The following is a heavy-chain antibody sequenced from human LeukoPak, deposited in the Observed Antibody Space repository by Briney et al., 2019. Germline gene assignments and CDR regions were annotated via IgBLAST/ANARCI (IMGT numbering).Heavy chain of an antibody. J-gene: IGHJ4*02. V-gene: IGHV1-2*02. CDR2: IDPNSGGT. D-gene: IGHD1-26*01. CDR3: ARVRVTGSFGLDLGH. Sequence: ASVKVSCKASGYTFTGYFMHWVRQAPGQGLEWMGWIDPNSGGTNYGQNFRGRVTMTRDTSISTAYMELSRLTSDDTAVYYCARVRVTGSFGLDLGHWGQGTLVTVSS. CDR1: GYTFTGYF.